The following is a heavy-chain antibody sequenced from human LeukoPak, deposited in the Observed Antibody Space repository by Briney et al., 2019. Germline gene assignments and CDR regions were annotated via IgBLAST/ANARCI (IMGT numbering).Heavy chain of an antibody. D-gene: IGHD3-9*01. CDR1: GFTFSSYW. CDR2: IKQDGSEK. Sequence: PGGSLRLSCAASGFTFSSYWMSWVRQAPGKGLEWVANIKQDGSEKYYVDSVKGRFTISRDNAKNSLYLQMNSLRAEDTAVYYCATSRKFDWSSYYYYGMDVWGQGTTVTVSS. CDR3: ATSRKFDWSSYYYYGMDV. V-gene: IGHV3-7*01. J-gene: IGHJ6*02.